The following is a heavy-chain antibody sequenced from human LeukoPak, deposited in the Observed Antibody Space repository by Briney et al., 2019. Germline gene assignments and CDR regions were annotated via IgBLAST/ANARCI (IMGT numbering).Heavy chain of an antibody. CDR1: SGSISSNNW. CDR2: IYHSGST. D-gene: IGHD3-9*01. J-gene: IGHJ5*02. Sequence: SETLSPTCAVSSGSISSNNWWSWVRQPPGKGLEWIGEIYHSGSTNYNPSLKSRVTISVDKSKNQFSLKLSSVTAADTAVYYCASRHRDILTGYAWGQGTLVTVSS. CDR3: ASRHRDILTGYA. V-gene: IGHV4-4*02.